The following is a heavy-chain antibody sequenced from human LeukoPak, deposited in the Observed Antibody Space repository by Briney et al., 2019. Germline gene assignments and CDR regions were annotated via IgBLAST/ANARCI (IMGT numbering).Heavy chain of an antibody. CDR2: ISYDGSNK. V-gene: IGHV3-30*01. Sequence: GGSLRLSCAASGFTFSSYAMHWVRQAPGKGLEWVAVISYDGSNKYYADSVKGRFTISRDNSKNTLYLQMNSLRAEDTAVYYCARDPHSPLNWNDVRWGLAYYYYGMDVWGQGTTVTVSS. CDR3: ARDPHSPLNWNDVRWGLAYYYYGMDV. CDR1: GFTFSSYA. J-gene: IGHJ6*02. D-gene: IGHD1-20*01.